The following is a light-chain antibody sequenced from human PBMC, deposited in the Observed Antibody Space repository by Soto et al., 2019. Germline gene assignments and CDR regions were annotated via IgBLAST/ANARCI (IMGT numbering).Light chain of an antibody. CDR1: QSVSSSF. Sequence: EIVLTQSPGTLSLSPGERATVSCRASQSVSSSFLAWYQQKVGQAPRLLIYGASSRATGIPDRFSGSGSGTDFTLTISRLEPEDFAVYYCQQYGSSPRTFGQGTRLEN. CDR2: GAS. V-gene: IGKV3-20*01. J-gene: IGKJ5*01. CDR3: QQYGSSPRT.